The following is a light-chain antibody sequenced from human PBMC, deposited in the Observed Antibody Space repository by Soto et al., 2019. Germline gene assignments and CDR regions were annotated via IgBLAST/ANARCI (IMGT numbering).Light chain of an antibody. CDR1: QSISYW. CDR2: DAS. CDR3: QQYNSYSWT. V-gene: IGKV1-5*01. Sequence: DIQMTQAPSTLSASVGDRVTITCRASQSISYWLAWYQQKPGKAPNLLIYDASNLESGVPSRFSGSGFGTEITLTISSLQPDDFATYYCQQYNSYSWTFGQGTKVDIK. J-gene: IGKJ1*01.